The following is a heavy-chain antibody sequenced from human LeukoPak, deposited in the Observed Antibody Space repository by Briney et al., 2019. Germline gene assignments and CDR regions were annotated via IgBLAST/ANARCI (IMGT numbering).Heavy chain of an antibody. CDR2: IYPGDSDT. CDR1: GYSVTSYW. CDR3: ARSTNYDSSGYVGDY. V-gene: IGHV5-51*04. J-gene: IGHJ4*02. D-gene: IGHD3-22*01. Sequence: GESLKISCKGSGYSVTSYWIGWVRQMPGKGLDWMGIIYPGDSDTRYSPSFQGQVTISADKPISTAYLQWRSLNASNPAMYYCARSTNYDSSGYVGDYWGQGTLVTVSS.